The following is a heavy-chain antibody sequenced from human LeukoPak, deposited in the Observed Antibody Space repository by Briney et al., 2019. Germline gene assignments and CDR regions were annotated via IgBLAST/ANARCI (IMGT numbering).Heavy chain of an antibody. V-gene: IGHV3-21*01. CDR1: GFTVSNDS. J-gene: IGHJ4*02. CDR3: ARDMRTGDFWSGYSDY. Sequence: GGSLRLSCAASGFTVSNDSMSWVRQAPGKGLEWVSYISSSSNYIAYADSVKGRFTISRDNAKNSLYLQMNSLRAEDTAVYYCARDMRTGDFWSGYSDYWGQGTLVTVSS. CDR2: ISSSSNYI. D-gene: IGHD3-3*01.